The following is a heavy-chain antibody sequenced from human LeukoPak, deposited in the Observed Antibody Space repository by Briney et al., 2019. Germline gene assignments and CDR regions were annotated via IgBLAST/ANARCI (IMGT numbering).Heavy chain of an antibody. Sequence: GGSLRLSCAASGFTFSSYWMSWVRRAPGKGLEWVANIQQDGSEKYYVDSVKGRFTISRDNAKNSQYLQINSLRAEDTAVYYCARENTRTKYFDYWGQGTLVTVSS. CDR1: GFTFSSYW. V-gene: IGHV3-7*01. CDR3: ARENTRTKYFDY. D-gene: IGHD1-1*01. CDR2: IQQDGSEK. J-gene: IGHJ4*02.